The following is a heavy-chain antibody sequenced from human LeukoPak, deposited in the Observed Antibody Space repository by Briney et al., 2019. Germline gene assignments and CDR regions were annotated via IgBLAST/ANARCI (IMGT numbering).Heavy chain of an antibody. CDR2: ISSSSSYI. V-gene: IGHV3-21*01. D-gene: IGHD6-6*01. Sequence: PGGSLRLSCAASGFTFSSYSMNWVRQAPGKGLEWVSSISSSSSYIYYADSVKGRFTISRDNAKKSLYLQMNSLRAEDTAVYYCARVEEQSIAAMDWFDPWGQGTLVTVSS. CDR3: ARVEEQSIAAMDWFDP. CDR1: GFTFSSYS. J-gene: IGHJ5*02.